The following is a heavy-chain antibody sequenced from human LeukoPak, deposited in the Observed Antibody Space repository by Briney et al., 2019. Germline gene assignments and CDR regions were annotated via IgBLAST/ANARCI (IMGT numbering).Heavy chain of an antibody. CDR3: AREGIAAFAAFDI. D-gene: IGHD3-10*01. CDR1: GGSISSDY. CDR2: IYYSGST. Sequence: SETLSLTCTVSGGSISSDYWSWIRQPPGKGLEWIGYIYYSGSTNYNPSLKSRVTISVDTSKNQFPLRLSSVTAADTAVYYCAREGIAAFAAFDIWGQGTMVTVSS. V-gene: IGHV4-59*01. J-gene: IGHJ3*02.